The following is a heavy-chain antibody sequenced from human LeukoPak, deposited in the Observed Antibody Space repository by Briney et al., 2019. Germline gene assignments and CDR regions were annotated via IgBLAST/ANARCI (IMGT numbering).Heavy chain of an antibody. J-gene: IGHJ4*02. CDR1: GFAFSSYG. CDR2: IHYDSSTE. D-gene: IGHD7-27*01. V-gene: IGHV3-30*02. CDR3: AKDGNWARFEN. Sequence: GGSLRLSCAASGFAFSSYGMHWVRQAPGKGLEWVAYIHYDSSTEDYADSVKGRFTISRDNSKNTLFLQMNNLRAEDTAAYYCAKDGNWARFENWGQGTLVTVSS.